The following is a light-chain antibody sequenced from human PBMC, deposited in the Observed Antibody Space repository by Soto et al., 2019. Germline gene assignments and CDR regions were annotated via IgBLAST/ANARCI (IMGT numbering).Light chain of an antibody. CDR3: NSYADSNTYV. V-gene: IGLV2-8*01. Sequence: QSVLTQPPSASGSPGQSVTISCTGTSSDVGRYNYVSWYQHHPGKAPKLIIYDVSQRPSGVPDRFSGSKSGNTASLTVSGLQAEDEADYYCNSYADSNTYVFGTGTKATVL. CDR2: DVS. CDR1: SSDVGRYNY. J-gene: IGLJ1*01.